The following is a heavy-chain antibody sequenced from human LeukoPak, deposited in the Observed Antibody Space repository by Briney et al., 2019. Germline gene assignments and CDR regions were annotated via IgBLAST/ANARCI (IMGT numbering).Heavy chain of an antibody. J-gene: IGHJ4*02. CDR1: GFTFSSYA. V-gene: IGHV3-23*01. CDR2: ISGSGGST. Sequence: GGSLRLSCAASGFTFSSYAMSWVRQAPGKGLEWVSAISGSGGSTYYADSVKGRFTISRDNSKNTLYLQMNSLRAEDTAVYYCAKESRGGYCSSTSCYTDYWGQGTLVTVSS. D-gene: IGHD2-2*01. CDR3: AKESRGGYCSSTSCYTDY.